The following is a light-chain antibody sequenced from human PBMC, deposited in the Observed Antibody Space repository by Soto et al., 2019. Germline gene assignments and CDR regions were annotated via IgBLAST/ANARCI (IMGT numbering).Light chain of an antibody. Sequence: DIQMTQSPSSLSAAVGDRVTITCQASQDISNYLNWYQQKPGKAPKLLIYDASNLETGVPSRFSGSGSGTDFTFTISSLQPEDIGTYYCQQYENLWTFGQGTKVEI. CDR2: DAS. CDR1: QDISNY. J-gene: IGKJ1*01. V-gene: IGKV1-33*01. CDR3: QQYENLWT.